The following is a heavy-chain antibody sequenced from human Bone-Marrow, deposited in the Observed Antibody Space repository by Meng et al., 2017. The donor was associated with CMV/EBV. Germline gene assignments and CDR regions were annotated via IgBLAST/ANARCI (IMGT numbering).Heavy chain of an antibody. V-gene: IGHV3-53*01. Sequence: GGSLRLSCAASGFTVSSNYMSWVRQAPGKGLEWVSVIYSGGSTYYADSVKGRFTISRDNAKNSLYPQMNSLRAEDTAVYYCAKDLSSYYDFWSGYYRAYYGMDVWGQGTTVTVSS. CDR1: GFTVSSNY. J-gene: IGHJ6*02. CDR3: AKDLSSYYDFWSGYYRAYYGMDV. CDR2: IYSGGST. D-gene: IGHD3-3*01.